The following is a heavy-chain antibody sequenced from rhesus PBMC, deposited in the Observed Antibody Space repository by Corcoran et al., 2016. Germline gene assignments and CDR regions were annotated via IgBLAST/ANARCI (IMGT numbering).Heavy chain of an antibody. D-gene: IGHD4-17*01. J-gene: IGHJ2*01. Sequence: QVQLQESGPGLVKPSETLSLTCAVSVSSITRGYRWSGFPQSPRRAVEWVGYISFIGSSLYTPHFKSRVTSSIDTSRNHFSLRLSSVTAADTAVYYCATSPASDYVRPRDWYFDIWGPGTPITISS. CDR2: ISFIGSS. V-gene: IGHV4-122*02. CDR3: ATSPASDYVRPRDWYFDI. CDR1: VSSITRGYR.